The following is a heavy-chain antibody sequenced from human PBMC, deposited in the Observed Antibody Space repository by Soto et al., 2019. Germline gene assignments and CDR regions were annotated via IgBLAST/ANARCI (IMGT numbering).Heavy chain of an antibody. V-gene: IGHV3-72*01. CDR2: SRNKANSYTT. D-gene: IGHD2-21*01. CDR3: ARVVWWDRLDWYFDL. CDR1: GFTFSDHY. Sequence: EVQLVESGGGLVQPGGSLRLSCAASGFTFSDHYMDWVRQAPGKGLEWVGRSRNKANSYTTEHAASVKGRFTVSRDNSENSLYLQMNSLKTEDTAVYYCARVVWWDRLDWYFDLWGRGTLVTVSS. J-gene: IGHJ2*01.